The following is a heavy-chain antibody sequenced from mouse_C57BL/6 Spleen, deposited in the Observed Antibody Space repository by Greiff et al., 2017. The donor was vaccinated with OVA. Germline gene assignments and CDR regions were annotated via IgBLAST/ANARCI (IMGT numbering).Heavy chain of an antibody. J-gene: IGHJ1*03. CDR3: ARSTTVVAEWYFDV. D-gene: IGHD1-1*01. Sequence: EVMLVESGPELVKPGASVKISCKASGYSFTGYYMNWVKQSPEKSLEWIGEINPSTGGTTYNQKFKAKATLTVDKSSSTAYMQLKSLTSEDSAVYYCARSTTVVAEWYFDVWGTGTTVTVSS. CDR2: INPSTGGT. CDR1: GYSFTGYY. V-gene: IGHV1-42*01.